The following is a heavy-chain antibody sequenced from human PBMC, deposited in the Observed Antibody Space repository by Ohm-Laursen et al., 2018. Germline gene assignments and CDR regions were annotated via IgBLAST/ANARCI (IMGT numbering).Heavy chain of an antibody. J-gene: IGHJ6*02. D-gene: IGHD3-3*01. CDR2: IIPIFGTA. CDR1: GGTFSSYA. Sequence: SVKVSCKASGGTFSSYAISWVRQAPGQGLEWMGGIIPIFGTAKHAQKFQGRVTITADKSTSTAYMELSSLRSEDTAVYYCARGPDYDFLSCYYTGILNYYYGMDVWVQGTTVTVAS. V-gene: IGHV1-69*06. CDR3: ARGPDYDFLSCYYTGILNYYYGMDV.